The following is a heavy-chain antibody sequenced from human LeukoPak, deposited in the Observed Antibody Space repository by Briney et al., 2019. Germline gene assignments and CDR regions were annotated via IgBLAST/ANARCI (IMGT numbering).Heavy chain of an antibody. CDR2: IRYDGSNK. D-gene: IGHD1-26*01. Sequence: QPGGSLRLSCAASGFTFSSYGMHWVRQAPGKGLEWVAFIRYDGSNKYYADSVKGRFTISRDNSKNTLYLQMNSLRAEDTAVYYCAKDITVMDWEIDYWGQGTLVTVSS. V-gene: IGHV3-30*02. CDR1: GFTFSSYG. CDR3: AKDITVMDWEIDY. J-gene: IGHJ4*02.